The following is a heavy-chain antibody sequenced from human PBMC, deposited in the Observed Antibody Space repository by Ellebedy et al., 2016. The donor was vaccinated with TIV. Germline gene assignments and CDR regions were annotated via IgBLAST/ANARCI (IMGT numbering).Heavy chain of an antibody. D-gene: IGHD3-16*01. CDR1: GGSLSSHF. CDR3: VRGTGDNMIGLKGWFDP. CDR2: IYDTGFT. V-gene: IGHV4-59*11. J-gene: IGHJ5*02. Sequence: MPSETLSLTCTVSGGSLSSHFWSWIRQPPRKGLEWIGRIYDTGFTNYSPSLKSRVTMSIDTSKIQFSLQLSSVTAADTAVYYCVRGTGDNMIGLKGWFDPWGQGTLVTVSS.